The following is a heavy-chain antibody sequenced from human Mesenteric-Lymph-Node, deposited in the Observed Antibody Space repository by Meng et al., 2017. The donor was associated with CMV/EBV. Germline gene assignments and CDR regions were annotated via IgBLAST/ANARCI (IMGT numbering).Heavy chain of an antibody. CDR3: AKDQGAIFGVVPYDY. D-gene: IGHD3-3*01. V-gene: IGHV3-13*01. Sequence: GESLKISCAASGFTFSSYDMHWVRQATGKGLEWVSVIGTAGDTYYGESVRGRFTISRDNSKNTLFLQMNSLRAEDTAFYYCAKDQGAIFGVVPYDYWGQGSLVTVSS. J-gene: IGHJ4*02. CDR2: IGTAGDT. CDR1: GFTFSSYD.